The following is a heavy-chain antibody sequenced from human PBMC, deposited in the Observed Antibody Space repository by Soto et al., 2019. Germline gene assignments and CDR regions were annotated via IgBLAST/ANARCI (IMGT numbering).Heavy chain of an antibody. CDR3: AKQRGGYDRDFDY. Sequence: EVQLVESGGGLVQPGGSLRLSCAASGFTVSSNYLSWVRQAPGKGLEWVSVIYSGGSTYYADSVKGRFIISRDNSKNTLYLQMNTLRVEDTAVYYCAKQRGGYDRDFDYWGQGTLVTVSS. V-gene: IGHV3-66*01. CDR1: GFTVSSNY. CDR2: IYSGGST. J-gene: IGHJ4*02. D-gene: IGHD5-12*01.